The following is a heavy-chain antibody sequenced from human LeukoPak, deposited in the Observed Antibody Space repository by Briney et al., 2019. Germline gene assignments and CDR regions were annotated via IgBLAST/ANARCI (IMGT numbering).Heavy chain of an antibody. V-gene: IGHV3-66*02. CDR3: SRDRMATKSFDY. Sequence: QPGESLRLSCAAAGLTVSSNYMSWVRQAPGKGLEWVSVISSGGSTYYADSVKGRFTISRDSSKNTLYLQMNSLRAEDTAVYYCSRDRMATKSFDYWGQGTLVTVSS. CDR1: GLTVSSNY. CDR2: ISSGGST. D-gene: IGHD5-24*01. J-gene: IGHJ4*02.